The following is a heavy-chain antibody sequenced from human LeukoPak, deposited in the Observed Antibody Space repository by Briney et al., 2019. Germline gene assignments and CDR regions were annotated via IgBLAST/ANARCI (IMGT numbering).Heavy chain of an antibody. CDR2: ISGTGGST. CDR3: XRAXXXXXXDX. CDR1: GFTFSNYA. V-gene: IGHV3-23*01. J-gene: IGHJ4*02. Sequence: GGSLRLSCAASGFTFSNYAMNWVRQAPGKGLEWVSLISGTGGSTYYADSVKGRFTISRDNSKNTLYVQMNNLRADDTAVYYFXRAXXXXXXDXWGQGTLVTVX.